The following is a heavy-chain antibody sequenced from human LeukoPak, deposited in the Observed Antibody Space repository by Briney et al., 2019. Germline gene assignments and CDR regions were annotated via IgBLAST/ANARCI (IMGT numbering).Heavy chain of an antibody. CDR3: ARLVATIYGWFDH. V-gene: IGHV3-64D*06. CDR2: ITNNGGST. CDR1: VFTFSTYG. J-gene: IGHJ5*02. D-gene: IGHD5-12*01. Sequence: GGSLRLSCSASVFTFSTYGIHWVRQAPGRGLEYVSGITNNGGSTYYADSVKGRITISRDNSKNTVYLQMTSLLAEDTAVYFCARLVATIYGWFDHWGQGTLVTVSS.